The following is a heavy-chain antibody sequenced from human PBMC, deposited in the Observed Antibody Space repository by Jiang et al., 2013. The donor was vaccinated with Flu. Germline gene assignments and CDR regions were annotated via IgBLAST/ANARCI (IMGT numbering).Heavy chain of an antibody. CDR3: ARGSGNGVHGWFDP. D-gene: IGHD2-8*01. J-gene: IGHJ5*02. CDR2: INHSGST. CDR1: GGSFSGYY. Sequence: LLKPSETLSLTCAVYGGSFSGYYWSWIRQPPGKGLEWIGEINHSGSTNYNPSLKSRVTISVDTSKNQFSLKLSSVTAADTAVYYCARGSGNGVHGWFDPWGQGTLVTVSS. V-gene: IGHV4-34*01.